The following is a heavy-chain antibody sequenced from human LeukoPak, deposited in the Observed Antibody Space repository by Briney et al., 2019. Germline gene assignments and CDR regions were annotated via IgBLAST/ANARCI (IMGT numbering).Heavy chain of an antibody. V-gene: IGHV7-4-1*02. CDR1: GYTFTSYA. J-gene: IGHJ4*02. Sequence: ASVKVSCKASGYTFTSYAMNWVRQAPGQGLEWMGWINTNTGNPTYSQGFTGRFVFSLDTSVSTAYLQISSLKAEDTAVYYCARDPDYDILTGYASDYWGQGTLVTVSS. D-gene: IGHD3-9*01. CDR3: ARDPDYDILTGYASDY. CDR2: INTNTGNP.